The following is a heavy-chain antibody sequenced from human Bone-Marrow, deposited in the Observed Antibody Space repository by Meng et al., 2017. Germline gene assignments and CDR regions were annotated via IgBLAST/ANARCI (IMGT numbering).Heavy chain of an antibody. Sequence: SETLSLTCTVSGGSISSSSYYWGWIRQPPGKGLEWIGSIYYSGSTYYNPSLKSRVTISVDASKNQFSLKLSSVTAADTAVYYCARDEGYYYDSSGYYPEYFPHWGHGNQV. CDR2: IYYSGST. J-gene: IGHJ1*01. CDR3: ARDEGYYYDSSGYYPEYFPH. V-gene: IGHV4-39*07. D-gene: IGHD3-22*01. CDR1: GGSISSSSYY.